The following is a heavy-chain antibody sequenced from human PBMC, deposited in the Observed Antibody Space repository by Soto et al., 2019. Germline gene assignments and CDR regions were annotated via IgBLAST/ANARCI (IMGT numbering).Heavy chain of an antibody. D-gene: IGHD3-22*01. CDR1: GYTFTGYY. V-gene: IGHV1-2*04. Sequence: QVQLVQSGAEVKKPGASVKVSCKASGYTFTGYYMHWVRQAPGQGLEWMGWINPNSGGTNYAQKFQGWVTMTRDTSSSTAYMELRRLRSDDTAVYYCARDRLTYYYDSSGYPRGYYYSGMDVWGQGTTVTVSS. J-gene: IGHJ6*02. CDR3: ARDRLTYYYDSSGYPRGYYYSGMDV. CDR2: INPNSGGT.